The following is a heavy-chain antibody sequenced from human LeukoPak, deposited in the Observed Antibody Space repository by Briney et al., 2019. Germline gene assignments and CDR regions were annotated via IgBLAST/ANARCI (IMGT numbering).Heavy chain of an antibody. V-gene: IGHV1-2*02. CDR3: AREGGGSFWENWFDP. Sequence: ASVKVSCKASGYTFTGYYMHWVRQAPGQGLEWMGWINPNSGGTNYAQKFQGRVTMTRDTSISTAYMELSRLRSDDTAVYYCAREGGGSFWENWFDPWGQGTLVTVSS. J-gene: IGHJ5*02. CDR2: INPNSGGT. CDR1: GYTFTGYY. D-gene: IGHD2-15*01.